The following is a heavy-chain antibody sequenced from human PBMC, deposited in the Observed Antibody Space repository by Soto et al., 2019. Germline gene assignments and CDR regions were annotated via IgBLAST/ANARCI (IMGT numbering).Heavy chain of an antibody. V-gene: IGHV3-23*01. Sequence: GGSLRLSCAASGFTFSGYAMSWVRQAPGKGLEWVSAISGSGGSTYYADSVKGRFTISRDNSKNTLYLQMNSLRAEDTAVYYCAKSVAGTRAPNWFDPWGQGTLVTVSS. CDR1: GFTFSGYA. CDR2: ISGSGGST. J-gene: IGHJ5*02. CDR3: AKSVAGTRAPNWFDP. D-gene: IGHD6-19*01.